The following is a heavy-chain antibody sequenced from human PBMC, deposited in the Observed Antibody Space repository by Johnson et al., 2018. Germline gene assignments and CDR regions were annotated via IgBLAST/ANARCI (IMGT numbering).Heavy chain of an antibody. CDR2: IITIFGPA. J-gene: IGHJ6*02. Sequence: QVQLVESGAEVKKPGSSVKVSCKASGGTFSSYAISWVRQAPGQGLEWMGGIITIFGPANYAQKFPGSVTITADESTSTAYMELSRLRTEDTAVYYGGSVSRAQWLVLGYYYGMDVWGQGTTVTVSS. CDR3: GSVSRAQWLVLGYYYGMDV. CDR1: GGTFSSYA. V-gene: IGHV1-69*01. D-gene: IGHD6-19*01.